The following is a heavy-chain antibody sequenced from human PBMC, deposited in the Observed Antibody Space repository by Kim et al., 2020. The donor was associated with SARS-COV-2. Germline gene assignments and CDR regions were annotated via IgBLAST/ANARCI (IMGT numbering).Heavy chain of an antibody. J-gene: IGHJ4*02. V-gene: IGHV3-11*06. CDR3: ARASGPYYDILTGSQPIDY. D-gene: IGHD3-9*01. Sequence: GRFTISRDKAKNSLYLQMNSLRAEDTAVYYCARASGPYYDILTGSQPIDYWGQGTLVTVSS.